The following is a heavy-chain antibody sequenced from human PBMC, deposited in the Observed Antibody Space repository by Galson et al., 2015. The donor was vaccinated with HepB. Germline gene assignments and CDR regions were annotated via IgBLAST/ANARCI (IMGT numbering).Heavy chain of an antibody. CDR1: GFTFSSYA. CDR2: ISYDGSNK. J-gene: IGHJ6*02. V-gene: IGHV3-30-3*01. Sequence: SLRLSCAASGFTFSSYAMHWVHQAPGKGLEWVAVISYDGSNKYYADSVKGRFTISRDNSKNTLYLQMNSLRAEDTAVYYCARDRGLVVPAATNYYYYYGMDVWGQGTTVTVSS. D-gene: IGHD2-2*01. CDR3: ARDRGLVVPAATNYYYYYGMDV.